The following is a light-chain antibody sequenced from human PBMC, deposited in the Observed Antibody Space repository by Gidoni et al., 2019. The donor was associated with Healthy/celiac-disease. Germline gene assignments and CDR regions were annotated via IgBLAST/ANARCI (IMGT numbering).Light chain of an antibody. J-gene: IGKJ2*01. V-gene: IGKV2-28*01. CDR3: MQALQTPYT. CDR2: LGS. Sequence: DIVMTQSPLSLHVTPGEPASSACRSSQSLLHSNGYNYLDWYLQKPGQSPQLLIYLGSNRASGVPDRFSGSGSGTDFTLKISRVEAEDVGVYYCMQALQTPYTFXXXTKLEIK. CDR1: QSLLHSNGYNY.